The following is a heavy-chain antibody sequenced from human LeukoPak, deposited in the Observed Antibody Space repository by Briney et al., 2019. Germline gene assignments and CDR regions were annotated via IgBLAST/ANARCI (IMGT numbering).Heavy chain of an antibody. CDR2: IYTSVNT. D-gene: IGHD2-15*01. CDR3: ARDRNAPDCSGGSCYSRWYFDL. CDR1: GGSISSGSYY. Sequence: SETLSLTCTVSGGSISSGSYYWSWIRQPAGKGLEWIGRIYTSVNTNYNPSLKSRVTISVDTSKNQFSLKLSSVTAADTAVYYCARDRNAPDCSGGSCYSRWYFDLWGRGTLVTVSS. J-gene: IGHJ2*01. V-gene: IGHV4-61*02.